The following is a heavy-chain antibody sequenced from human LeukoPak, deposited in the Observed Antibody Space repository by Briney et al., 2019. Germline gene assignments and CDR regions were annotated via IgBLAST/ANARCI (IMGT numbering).Heavy chain of an antibody. CDR3: ARHEWGAAAARKFDY. CDR1: GGSISSGSYY. Sequence: SETLSLTCTVSGGSISSGSYYWGWIRQPPGKGLEWIGSIYYSGSTYYNPSLKSRVTISVDTSKNQFSLKVSSVTAADTAVYYCARHEWGAAAARKFDYWGQGTLVTVSS. D-gene: IGHD6-13*01. J-gene: IGHJ4*02. V-gene: IGHV4-39*01. CDR2: IYYSGST.